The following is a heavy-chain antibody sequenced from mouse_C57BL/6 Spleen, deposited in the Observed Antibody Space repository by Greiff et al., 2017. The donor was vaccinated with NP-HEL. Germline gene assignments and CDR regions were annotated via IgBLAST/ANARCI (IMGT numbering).Heavy chain of an antibody. V-gene: IGHV1-22*01. CDR2: INPNNGGT. Sequence: EVQLQQSGPELVKPGASVKMSCKASGYTFTDYNMHWVKQSHGKSLERIGYINPNNGGTSYNQKFKGKATLTVNKSSSTAYMELRSLTSEDSAVYYCAGGGYCADLDNWSQGTTLTVSS. D-gene: IGHD2-3*01. CDR1: GYTFTDYN. J-gene: IGHJ2*01. CDR3: AGGGYCADLDN.